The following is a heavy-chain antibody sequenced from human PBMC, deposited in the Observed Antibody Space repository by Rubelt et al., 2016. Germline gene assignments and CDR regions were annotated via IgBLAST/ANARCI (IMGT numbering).Heavy chain of an antibody. CDR3: AGETRYSSSSNFDY. Sequence: QVQLVQSGAEVKKPGASVKVSCKASGYTFTSYGISWVRQAPGQGLEWMGWISAYNGNTNYAQKLQERPPMNPDKSTCTAYRGLGGRGPGDTAVYYWAGETRYSSSSNFDYWGQGTLVTVSS. J-gene: IGHJ4*02. D-gene: IGHD6-13*01. CDR1: GYTFTSYG. CDR2: ISAYNGNT. V-gene: IGHV1-18*01.